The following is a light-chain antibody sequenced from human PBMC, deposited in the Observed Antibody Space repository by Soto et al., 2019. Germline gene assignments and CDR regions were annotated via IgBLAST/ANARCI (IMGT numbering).Light chain of an antibody. V-gene: IGLV1-44*01. CDR1: SSNIGSNT. CDR2: SNN. Sequence: QSVLTQPPSASGTPGQRVTISCSGSSSNIGSNTVNWYQQLPGTATKLLIYSNNQRPSGVPDRFSGSKSGTSASLAISGLQSEDEADYYCAAWDDSLAVVFGGGTKLTVL. J-gene: IGLJ2*01. CDR3: AAWDDSLAVV.